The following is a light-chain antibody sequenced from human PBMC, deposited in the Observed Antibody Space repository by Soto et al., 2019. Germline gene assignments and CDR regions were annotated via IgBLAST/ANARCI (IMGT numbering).Light chain of an antibody. CDR3: QQYNNWPPLYT. CDR1: QSVNSN. J-gene: IGKJ2*01. V-gene: IGKV3-15*01. CDR2: GAS. Sequence: EIVMTQSPATLSVSPGERATLSCRASQSVNSNLAWYQQKPGQAPRLLIYGASTRATGIPARFSGSGSGTEFTLTISSLQSEDFAVYYWQQYNNWPPLYTFGQGTKVEIK.